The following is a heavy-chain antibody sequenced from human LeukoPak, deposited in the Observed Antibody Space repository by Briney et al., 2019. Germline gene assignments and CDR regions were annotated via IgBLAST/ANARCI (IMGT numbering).Heavy chain of an antibody. CDR3: ARESGSSGYYYSFDY. Sequence: ASVKVSCKASGYTFTSYGISWVRQAPGQGLEWMRWISAYNGNTNYAQKLQGRVTMTTDTSTSTAYMELRSLRSDDTAVYYCARESGSSGYYYSFDYWGQGTLVTVSS. D-gene: IGHD3-22*01. J-gene: IGHJ4*02. CDR2: ISAYNGNT. CDR1: GYTFTSYG. V-gene: IGHV1-18*01.